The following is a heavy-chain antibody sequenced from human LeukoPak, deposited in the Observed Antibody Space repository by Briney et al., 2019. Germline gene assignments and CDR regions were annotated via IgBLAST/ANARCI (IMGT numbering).Heavy chain of an antibody. CDR3: ARARVPGYNLMNPFDY. D-gene: IGHD1-1*01. CDR1: GGTFSSYA. CDR2: IIPMFGTA. J-gene: IGHJ4*02. V-gene: IGHV1-69*13. Sequence: ASVKVSCKASGGTFSSYALSWVRQAPGQGLEWMGGIIPMFGTANYAQKFQGRVTITADESTSTAYMELSSLRSEDTAVYYCARARVPGYNLMNPFDYWGQGTLVTVSS.